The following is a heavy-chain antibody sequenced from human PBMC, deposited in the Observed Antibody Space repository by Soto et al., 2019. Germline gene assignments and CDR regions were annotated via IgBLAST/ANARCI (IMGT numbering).Heavy chain of an antibody. CDR2: IYYSGST. CDR3: VRGYSYMIFDY. V-gene: IGHV4-30-4*01. CDR1: GGSISSGGYY. J-gene: IGHJ4*02. D-gene: IGHD5-18*01. Sequence: QVQLQESGPGLVKPSQTLSLTCTVSGGSISSGGYYWSWIRQPPGKGLEWIGYIYYSGSTYYNPSLKRRVTIAVDTSKNPSSLKRSSVTAAAPAVYYWVRGYSYMIFDYWGQGTLVTVSS.